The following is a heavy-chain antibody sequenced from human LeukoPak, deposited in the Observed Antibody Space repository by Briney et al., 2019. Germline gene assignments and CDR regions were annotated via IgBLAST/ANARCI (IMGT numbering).Heavy chain of an antibody. CDR2: ISSSGSTI. Sequence: GGSLRLSCAASGFTFSSYEMNWVRQAPGKGLEWVSYISSSGSTIYYADSVKGRFTISRDNAKNSLYLQMNSLRAEDTAVYYCARYYGSGSYDAFDIWGQGTMVTVSS. J-gene: IGHJ3*02. CDR1: GFTFSSYE. V-gene: IGHV3-48*03. D-gene: IGHD3-10*01. CDR3: ARYYGSGSYDAFDI.